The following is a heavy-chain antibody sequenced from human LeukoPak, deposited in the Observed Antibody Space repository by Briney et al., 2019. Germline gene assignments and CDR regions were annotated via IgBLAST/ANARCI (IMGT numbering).Heavy chain of an antibody. CDR2: INHSGST. J-gene: IGHJ4*02. Sequence: PWETLSLTCAVYGGSFSGYYWSWIRQPPGKGLEWIGEINHSGSTNYNPSLKSRVTISVDTSKNQFSLKLSSVTAADTAVYYCARGLRQLLDYFDYWGPGTLVTVSS. CDR3: ARGLRQLLDYFDY. D-gene: IGHD2-2*01. CDR1: GGSFSGYY. V-gene: IGHV4-34*01.